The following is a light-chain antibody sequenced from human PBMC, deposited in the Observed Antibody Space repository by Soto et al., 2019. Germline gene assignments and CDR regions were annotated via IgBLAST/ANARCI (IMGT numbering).Light chain of an antibody. CDR2: GAS. J-gene: IGKJ4*01. Sequence: EIVLTQSPGTLSLSPGERATLSCRASESVSTNYLAWYQQKPGQAPRLLISGASSRATGIPDRFSGSGSGADFTLTINRLDPEDFAGYYCQQYGSVPLTFGGGTKVEIK. V-gene: IGKV3-20*01. CDR3: QQYGSVPLT. CDR1: ESVSTNY.